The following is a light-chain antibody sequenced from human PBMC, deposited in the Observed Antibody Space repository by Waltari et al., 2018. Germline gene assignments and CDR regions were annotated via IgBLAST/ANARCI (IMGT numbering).Light chain of an antibody. CDR3: GTWDISLTARQV. CDR2: EDD. CDR1: HYNLVNTY. J-gene: IGLJ3*02. Sequence: QSLFTQPPSVSPPPGQREPVPCPCNHYNLVNTYVSCYPQLPRTAPKLLIYEDDKRPSDIPDRFSASKSGTSATLAISGLQTGDEADYYCGTWDISLTARQVFGGGTKVTVL. V-gene: IGLV1-51*02.